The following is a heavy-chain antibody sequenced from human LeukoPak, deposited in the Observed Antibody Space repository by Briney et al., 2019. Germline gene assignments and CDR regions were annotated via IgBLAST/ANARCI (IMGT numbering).Heavy chain of an antibody. V-gene: IGHV1-2*02. CDR3: ARDLDDSSGDDY. J-gene: IGHJ4*02. CDR2: INPDSGGA. Sequence: ASVKVSCKASGHTFSGYYIHWVRQAPGQGFEWIGWINPDSGGADYAQKFQGRVTMTRDTSISTVYMELNSLTSDDTAVYYCARDLDDSSGDDYWGQGTLVTVSS. D-gene: IGHD3-22*01. CDR1: GHTFSGYY.